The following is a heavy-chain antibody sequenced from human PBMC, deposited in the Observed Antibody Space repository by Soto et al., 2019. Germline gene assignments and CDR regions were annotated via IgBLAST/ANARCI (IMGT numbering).Heavy chain of an antibody. Sequence: GASVKVSCKASGYTFTSYAVHWVRQAPGQRLEWMGWINAGNGNTKYSQKFQGRVTITRDTSASTAYMELSSLRSEDTAVYYCARSPTAMVTGWFDPWGQGTLVTVSS. CDR2: INAGNGNT. J-gene: IGHJ5*02. V-gene: IGHV1-3*01. D-gene: IGHD5-18*01. CDR3: ARSPTAMVTGWFDP. CDR1: GYTFTSYA.